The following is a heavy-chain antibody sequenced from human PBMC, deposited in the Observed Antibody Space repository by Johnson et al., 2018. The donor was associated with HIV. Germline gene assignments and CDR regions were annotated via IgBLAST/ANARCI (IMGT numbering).Heavy chain of an antibody. Sequence: QVQLVESGGGVVQVGRSLRLSCEASGFTFSRYGMHWVRQAPGKGPEWVAVISFDGNLKKYADSVKGRFTISRDNSKNTLYLQMNRLRAEDTALYYCARPYRSSWYGDAFDIWGQGTLVTVSS. CDR2: ISFDGNLK. D-gene: IGHD6-13*01. V-gene: IGHV3-33*03. CDR3: ARPYRSSWYGDAFDI. CDR1: GFTFSRYG. J-gene: IGHJ3*02.